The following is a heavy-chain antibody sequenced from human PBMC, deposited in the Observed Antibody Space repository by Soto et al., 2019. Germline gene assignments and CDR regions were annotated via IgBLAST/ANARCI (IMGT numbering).Heavy chain of an antibody. CDR1: GGSISSSTYY. V-gene: IGHV4-39*01. CDR3: AVDYGDYSSY. D-gene: IGHD4-17*01. J-gene: IGHJ4*02. Sequence: QLQLQESGPGLVKPSETLSLTCAVSGGSISSSTYYWAWIRQPPGKGLEGIGSIYYSGSTYYNPSLKRRVSISVDTSMNQFSLKLTSVTAADTAVYYCAVDYGDYSSYWGQGTLVTVSS. CDR2: IYYSGST.